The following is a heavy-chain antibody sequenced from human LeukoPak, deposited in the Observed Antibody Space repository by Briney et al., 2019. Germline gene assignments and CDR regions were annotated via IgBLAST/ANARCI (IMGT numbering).Heavy chain of an antibody. CDR3: ASNDYLLGQQAFDI. CDR2: ISYDGSNK. V-gene: IGHV3-30*14. J-gene: IGHJ3*02. Sequence: PGGSLRLSCAASGFTFSSYAMHWVRQAPGKGLEWVAVISYDGSNKYYADSVKGRFTISRDNSKNTLYLQMNSLRAEDTAVYYCASNDYLLGQQAFDIWGQGTMVTVS. CDR1: GFTFSSYA. D-gene: IGHD1-1*01.